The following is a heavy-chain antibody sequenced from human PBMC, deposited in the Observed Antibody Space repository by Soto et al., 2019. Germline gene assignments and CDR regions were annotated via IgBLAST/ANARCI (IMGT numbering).Heavy chain of an antibody. CDR2: IYHSGST. CDR3: ARRGDYDSSGTNWFDP. J-gene: IGHJ5*02. D-gene: IGHD3-22*01. Sequence: QVQLQESGPGLVKPSGTLSLTCTVSGGSISSSNWWNWVRQPPGKGLEWIGEIYHSGSTNYNPSLKSRVTISVDKSKNQFTLKLTSVTAADTAVYYCARRGDYDSSGTNWFDPWGQGTLVTVSS. CDR1: GGSISSSNW. V-gene: IGHV4-4*02.